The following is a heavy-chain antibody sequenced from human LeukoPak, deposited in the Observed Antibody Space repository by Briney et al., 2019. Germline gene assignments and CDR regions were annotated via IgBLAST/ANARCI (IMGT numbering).Heavy chain of an antibody. CDR2: IYPRDGST. CDR1: GYSFTSNY. Sequence: ASVKVSCKASGYSFTSNYIHWVRQAPGQGLEWMGMIYPRDGSTSYAQKFQGRVTVTRDTSTSTVHMELSGLRSEDTAVYYRARDQEAFDYWGRGTLVTVSS. V-gene: IGHV1-46*01. CDR3: ARDQEAFDY. J-gene: IGHJ4*02.